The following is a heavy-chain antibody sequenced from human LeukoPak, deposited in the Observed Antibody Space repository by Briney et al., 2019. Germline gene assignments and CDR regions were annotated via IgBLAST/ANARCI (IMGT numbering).Heavy chain of an antibody. CDR1: GFTFSNSA. V-gene: IGHV3-23*01. Sequence: GGSLRLSCAASGFTFSNSAMSWVRQAPGKGLAWVSSISGSGGSIYYADSVKGRFTISRDNFKNILDLQMNSLRAEDTAVYYCAKDRDDSSGFYHDYWGQGTLLTVSS. J-gene: IGHJ4*02. CDR2: ISGSGGSI. CDR3: AKDRDDSSGFYHDY. D-gene: IGHD3-22*01.